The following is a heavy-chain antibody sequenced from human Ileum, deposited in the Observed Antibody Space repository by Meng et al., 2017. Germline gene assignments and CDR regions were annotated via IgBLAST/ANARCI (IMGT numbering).Heavy chain of an antibody. Sequence: QVQLQEAGQALVRPSGTLSLTCAVSSGSISSNTYWSWVRQPPGKGLEWIGQISHSGSAYYNPSLKSRVTMSVDKSKSQFSLMLTSVTAADTAIYYCARHGGYSQDFWGQGTLVTVFS. D-gene: IGHD4-23*01. CDR3: ARHGGYSQDF. J-gene: IGHJ4*02. CDR2: ISHSGSA. V-gene: IGHV4-4*02. CDR1: SGSISSNTY.